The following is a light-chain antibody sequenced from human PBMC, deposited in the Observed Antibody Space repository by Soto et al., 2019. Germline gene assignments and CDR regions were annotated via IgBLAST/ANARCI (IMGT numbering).Light chain of an antibody. CDR3: QQTYSAPLS. V-gene: IGKV1-39*01. CDR2: GAS. J-gene: IGKJ4*01. Sequence: DIQMTQSPFSLPASVGDRVNITCRASQSISNYLNWYQHKPGRAPSLLIDGASSLLGGVPSRFSGTGSGTDFTLTISSLHPEDFTTYYCQQTYSAPLSFGGGTRVEF. CDR1: QSISNY.